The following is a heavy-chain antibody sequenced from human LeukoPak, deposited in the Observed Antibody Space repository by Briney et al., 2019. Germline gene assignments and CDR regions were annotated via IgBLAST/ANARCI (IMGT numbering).Heavy chain of an antibody. CDR1: GFTFSSDA. J-gene: IGHJ4*02. V-gene: IGHV3-30-3*01. CDR2: ISYDGSNK. CDR3: AKDALAGLHFIDY. D-gene: IGHD5-24*01. Sequence: GGSLGLSCAASGFTFSSDAMHWVRQAPGKGLEWVAVISYDGSNKYYADSVKGRFTISRDNSKNTLYLQMNSLRAEDTAVYYCAKDALAGLHFIDYWGQGTLVTVSS.